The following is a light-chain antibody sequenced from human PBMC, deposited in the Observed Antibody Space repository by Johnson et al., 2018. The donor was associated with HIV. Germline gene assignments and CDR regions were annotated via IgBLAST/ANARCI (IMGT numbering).Light chain of an antibody. CDR2: ENN. V-gene: IGLV1-51*02. CDR1: SSNIGNNY. Sequence: QSVLTQPPSVSAAPGQKVTISCSGSSSNIGNNYVSCHQQFPGTAPKLLIYENNKRPSGIPDRFSGSKSGTSATLGITGLQTGDEADYYCGTWDSSLTLYVFGTGTKVTVL. J-gene: IGLJ1*01. CDR3: GTWDSSLTLYV.